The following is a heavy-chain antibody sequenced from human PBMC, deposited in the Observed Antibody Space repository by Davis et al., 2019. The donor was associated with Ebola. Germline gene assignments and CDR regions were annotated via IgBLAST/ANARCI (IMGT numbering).Heavy chain of an antibody. CDR1: GYTFTSYF. CDR2: INPGGGST. D-gene: IGHD1-26*01. V-gene: IGHV1-46*01. J-gene: IGHJ4*02. CDR3: ARGERLLRGDY. Sequence: AASVKVSCKASGYTFTSYFMHWVRQAPGQGLEWMGIINPGGGSTSFAQKFQGRVTMTRDTSTSTVYMELSSLRSEDTAVYYCARGERLLRGDYWGQGTLVTVSS.